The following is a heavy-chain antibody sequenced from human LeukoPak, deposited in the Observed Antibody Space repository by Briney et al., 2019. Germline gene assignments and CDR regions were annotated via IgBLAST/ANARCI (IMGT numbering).Heavy chain of an antibody. Sequence: GGSLRLSCAASGFTFSSYEMNWVRQAPGKGRECISYIRSSGTTIYSAYSVKGRYTISRDNDKNSLYLQMNSLRAEDTAVYYCARDVYHYDSSGYRSYGMDVWGQGTAVTVSS. V-gene: IGHV3-48*03. D-gene: IGHD3-22*01. J-gene: IGHJ6*02. CDR1: GFTFSSYE. CDR2: IRSSGTTI. CDR3: ARDVYHYDSSGYRSYGMDV.